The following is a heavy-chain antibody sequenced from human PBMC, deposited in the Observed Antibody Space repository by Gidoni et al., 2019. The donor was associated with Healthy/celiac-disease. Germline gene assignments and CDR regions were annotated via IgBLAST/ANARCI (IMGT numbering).Heavy chain of an antibody. D-gene: IGHD1-26*01. CDR1: GGSISSSSYY. CDR3: ARGEWELVFDY. J-gene: IGHJ4*02. V-gene: IGHV4-39*01. Sequence: QLQLHESGPGLVKPSDTLSLHCTVSGGSISSSSYYWGWIRQPPGKGLECIASIYYSGSTYYNPSLKSRVTIYVDTSKNQFSLKLSSVTAADTAVYYCARGEWELVFDYWGQGTLVTVSS. CDR2: IYYSGST.